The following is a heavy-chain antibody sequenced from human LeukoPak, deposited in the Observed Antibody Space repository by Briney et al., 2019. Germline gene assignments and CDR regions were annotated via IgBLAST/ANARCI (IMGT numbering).Heavy chain of an antibody. V-gene: IGHV3-74*01. CDR2: INTDGSST. D-gene: IGHD1-14*01. CDR1: RFTLSSYW. Sequence: GGSLRLSCAASRFTLSSYWMHWVRQAPGKGLVWVSRINTDGSSTNYADSVKGRFTISRDNAMNTLYLQMHNLRAEDTAVYYCASRTGVYWGQGTLVSVSS. CDR3: ASRTGVY. J-gene: IGHJ4*02.